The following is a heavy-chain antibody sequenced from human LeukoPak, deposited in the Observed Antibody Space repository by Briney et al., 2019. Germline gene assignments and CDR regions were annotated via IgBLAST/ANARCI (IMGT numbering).Heavy chain of an antibody. CDR3: ARDSVGDLLDY. CDR1: GFPFSSYE. CDR2: IDSSGITI. D-gene: IGHD4-17*01. Sequence: PGGSLRLSCAGSGFPFSSYEMNWHRQAPGKGLEWVSHIDSSGITIYYGDSVKGRFTISRDNAKNSIYLQMDSLRVEDTAIYYCARDSVGDLLDYWGQGTPVTVSS. V-gene: IGHV3-48*03. J-gene: IGHJ4*02.